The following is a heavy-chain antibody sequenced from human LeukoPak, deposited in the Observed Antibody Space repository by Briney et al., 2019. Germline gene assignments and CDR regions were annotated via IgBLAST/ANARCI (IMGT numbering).Heavy chain of an antibody. CDR2: INPNSGGT. V-gene: IGHV1-2*02. CDR1: GYTFTGYY. D-gene: IGHD5-12*01. Sequence: ASVKVSCKASGYTFTGYYMHWVRQAPGRGLEWMGWINPNSGGTNYAQKFQGRVTMTRDTSISTAYMELSRLRSDDTAVYYCAREKVDIVATNYYYFYGMDVWGQGTTVTVSS. CDR3: AREKVDIVATNYYYFYGMDV. J-gene: IGHJ6*02.